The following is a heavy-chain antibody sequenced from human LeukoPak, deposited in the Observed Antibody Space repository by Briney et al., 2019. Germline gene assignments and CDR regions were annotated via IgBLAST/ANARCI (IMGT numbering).Heavy chain of an antibody. CDR1: GYTFTSYG. D-gene: IGHD3-10*01. V-gene: IGHV1-18*01. CDR3: ATTYYYGSGSSGNWFDP. J-gene: IGHJ5*02. CDR2: ISAYNGNT. Sequence: ASVKVSCEASGYTFTSYGISWVRQAPGQGLEWMGWISAYNGNTNYAQKLQGRVTMTTDTSTSTAYMELRSLRSDDTAVYYCATTYYYGSGSSGNWFDPWGQGTLVTVSS.